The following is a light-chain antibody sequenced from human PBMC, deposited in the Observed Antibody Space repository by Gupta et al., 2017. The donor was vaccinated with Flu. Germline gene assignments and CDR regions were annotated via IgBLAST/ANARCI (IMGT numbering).Light chain of an antibody. J-gene: IGLJ2*01. CDR1: SSDVGGYNY. V-gene: IGLV2-14*01. CDR3: SSYTSSSTVV. CDR2: EVS. Sequence: QSDLTQRASVSGSPGQSITISCTGTSSDVGGYNYVSWYQQHPGKAPKLMIYEVSNRPSGVSNRFSGSKSGNTASLTISGLQAEDEADYCCSSYTSSSTVVFGGGTKLTVL.